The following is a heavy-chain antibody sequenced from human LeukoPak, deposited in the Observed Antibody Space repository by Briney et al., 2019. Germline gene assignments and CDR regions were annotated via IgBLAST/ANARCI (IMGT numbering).Heavy chain of an antibody. D-gene: IGHD2-15*01. J-gene: IGHJ6*03. V-gene: IGHV4-30-4*07. CDR1: GGSISSGSYY. CDR2: IYYSGST. Sequence: PSQTLSLTCTVSGGSISSGSYYWSWIRQPPGKGLEWIAYIYYSGSTYYNPSLQSRVTISIDTSKNQFSLKLRFVTAADTAVYYCARVRCSGGSCPYYYYYYYMDVWGKGTTVTVSS. CDR3: ARVRCSGGSCPYYYYYYYMDV.